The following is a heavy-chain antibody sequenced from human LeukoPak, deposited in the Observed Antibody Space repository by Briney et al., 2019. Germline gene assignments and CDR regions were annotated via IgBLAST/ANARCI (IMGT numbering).Heavy chain of an antibody. Sequence: ASVKVSYTPSDYTFPKCGRKGVRQAPGQGLEWMGWISAYNGDTNYAQKLQGRVTITTETPTSTAYMELRSLRSDDTAVYYCARGGQYDTLTGYYTDYWRQGTLVTVSS. D-gene: IGHD3-9*01. V-gene: IGHV1-18*01. J-gene: IGHJ4*02. CDR1: DYTFPKCG. CDR2: ISAYNGDT. CDR3: ARGGQYDTLTGYYTDY.